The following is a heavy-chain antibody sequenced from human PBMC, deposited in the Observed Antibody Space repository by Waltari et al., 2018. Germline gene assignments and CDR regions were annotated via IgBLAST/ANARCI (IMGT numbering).Heavy chain of an antibody. V-gene: IGHV4-39*07. Sequence: QLQLQESGPGLVKPSETLSLTCTVSGGSISSSSYYWGWIRQPPGKGLEWIGSIYYSGSTYYNPSLKSRVTISVDTSKNQFSLKLSSVTAADTAVYYCARGGPRQQLASADYWGQGTLVTVSS. CDR1: GGSISSSSYY. CDR2: IYYSGST. CDR3: ARGGPRQQLASADY. D-gene: IGHD6-13*01. J-gene: IGHJ4*02.